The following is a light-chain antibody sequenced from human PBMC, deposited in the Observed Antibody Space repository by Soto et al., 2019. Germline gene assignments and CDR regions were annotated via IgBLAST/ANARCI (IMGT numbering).Light chain of an antibody. CDR2: DAS. Sequence: PGERATLSCRASQRVSSYLAWYQQKPGQAPRLLIYDASNGATGIPARFSGSGSGTDFTLTISSLEPEDFAVYYCQQRSNWLFGGGTKVEIK. CDR1: QRVSSY. J-gene: IGKJ4*01. CDR3: QQRSNWL. V-gene: IGKV3-11*01.